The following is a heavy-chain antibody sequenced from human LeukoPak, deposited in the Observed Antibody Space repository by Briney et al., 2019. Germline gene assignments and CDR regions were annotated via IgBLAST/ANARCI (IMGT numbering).Heavy chain of an antibody. D-gene: IGHD6-19*01. J-gene: IGHJ4*02. CDR1: GFTFDDYA. V-gene: IGHV3-9*01. CDR2: ISWNSGSI. CDR3: AKDIRATSVAGTSGFDY. Sequence: GGSLRLSCAASGFTFDDYAMHWVRQAPGKGLEWVSGISWNSGSIVYADSVKGRFTISRNNAKNSLYLQMNSLRAEDTALYYCAKDIRATSVAGTSGFDYWGQGTLVTVSS.